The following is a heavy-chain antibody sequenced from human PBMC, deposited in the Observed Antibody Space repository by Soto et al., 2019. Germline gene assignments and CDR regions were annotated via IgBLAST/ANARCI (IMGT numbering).Heavy chain of an antibody. J-gene: IGHJ4*02. Sequence: QLQLQESGPGLVKPSETLSLTCTVSGGSISSRSFYWGCIRQPPGKGPEWIGSIYYSGTTYYNPSLKSRVTISVDTSKNQFSLKLTSVTAADTAIYYCVRHTTGTHYRFDSWGPGTLVTVSS. D-gene: IGHD1-26*01. CDR3: VRHTTGTHYRFDS. V-gene: IGHV4-39*01. CDR1: GGSISSRSFY. CDR2: IYYSGTT.